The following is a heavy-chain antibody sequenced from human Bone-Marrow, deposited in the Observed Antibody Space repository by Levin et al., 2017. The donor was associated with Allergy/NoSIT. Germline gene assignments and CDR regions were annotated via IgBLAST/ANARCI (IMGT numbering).Heavy chain of an antibody. CDR3: ARGRYYYDSSGYHTRSYYFDY. CDR1: GGSFSGYY. D-gene: IGHD3-22*01. CDR2: INHSGST. Sequence: MPSETLSLTCAVYGGSFSGYYWSWIRQPPGKGLEWIGEINHSGSTNYNPSLKSRVTISVDTSKNQFSLKLSSVTAADTAVYYCARGRYYYDSSGYHTRSYYFDYWGQGTLVTVSS. V-gene: IGHV4-34*01. J-gene: IGHJ4*02.